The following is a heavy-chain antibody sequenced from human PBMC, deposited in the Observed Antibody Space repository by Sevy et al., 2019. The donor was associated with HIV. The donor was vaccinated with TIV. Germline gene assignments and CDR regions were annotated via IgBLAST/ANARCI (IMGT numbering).Heavy chain of an antibody. Sequence: ASVKVSCKASGGTFSSYAISWVRQAPGQGLEWMGGIIPIFGTANYAQKFQGRVTITADESTSTAYMELSSLRSEDTAVYYCARGRYCSSTSCYWAYYYYGMDVWGQGTTVTVSS. CDR3: ARGRYCSSTSCYWAYYYYGMDV. J-gene: IGHJ6*02. V-gene: IGHV1-69*13. D-gene: IGHD2-2*01. CDR2: IIPIFGTA. CDR1: GGTFSSYA.